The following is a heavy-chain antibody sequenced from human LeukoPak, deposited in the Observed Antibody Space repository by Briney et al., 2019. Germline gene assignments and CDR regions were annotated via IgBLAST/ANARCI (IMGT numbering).Heavy chain of an antibody. V-gene: IGHV4-59*01. CDR2: IYYSENT. J-gene: IGHJ1*01. CDR3: ARGGYDSSRDSLIQH. D-gene: IGHD3-22*01. CDR1: GGSIGSYY. Sequence: SETLSLTCTVSGGSIGSYYWSWIRQPPGKGLEWIGYIYYSENTNYNPSLRSRVTISVDTSKNRFSLKLSSVTAADTAVYYCARGGYDSSRDSLIQHWGQGTLVTVSS.